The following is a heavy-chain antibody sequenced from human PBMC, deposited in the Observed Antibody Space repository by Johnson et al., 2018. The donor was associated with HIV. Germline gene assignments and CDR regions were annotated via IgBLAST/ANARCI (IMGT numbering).Heavy chain of an antibody. V-gene: IGHV3-33*06. CDR2: IWYDGSNK. CDR3: AKDPRFRELPTKPFDI. CDR1: GFTFSSYG. J-gene: IGHJ3*02. Sequence: VQLVESGGGVVQPGRSLRLSCAASGFTFSSYGMHWVRQAPGQGREWVAVIWYDGSNKYYADSVKGRLTISRDNSKNTLYLKMNSLRAEDTAVYYCAKDPRFRELPTKPFDIWGQGTMITVSS. D-gene: IGHD1-26*01.